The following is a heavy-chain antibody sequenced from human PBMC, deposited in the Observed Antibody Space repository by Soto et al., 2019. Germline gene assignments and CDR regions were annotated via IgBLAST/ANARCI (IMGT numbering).Heavy chain of an antibody. CDR3: ARHCSGGSCYSNPRDAFDI. D-gene: IGHD2-15*01. V-gene: IGHV4-59*08. Sequence: SETLSLTCTVSGGSISSYYWSWIRQPPGKGLEWIGYIYHSGSTNYNPSLKSRVTISVDTSKNQFSLKLSSVTAADTAVYYCARHCSGGSCYSNPRDAFDIWGQGTMVTVSS. CDR1: GGSISSYY. CDR2: IYHSGST. J-gene: IGHJ3*02.